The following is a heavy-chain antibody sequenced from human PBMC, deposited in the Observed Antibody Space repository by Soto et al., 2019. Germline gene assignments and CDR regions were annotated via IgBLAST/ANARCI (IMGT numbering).Heavy chain of an antibody. CDR3: ARDALLGYFDL. J-gene: IGHJ2*01. Sequence: QVQLVESGGGVVQPGRSLRLSSAASGFTFSSYAMHWVRQAPGKGLEWVAVISYDGSNKYYADSVKGRFTISRDSSKNTLYLQMNSLRAEDTAVYYCARDALLGYFDLWGRGTLVTVSS. CDR2: ISYDGSNK. V-gene: IGHV3-30-3*01. CDR1: GFTFSSYA.